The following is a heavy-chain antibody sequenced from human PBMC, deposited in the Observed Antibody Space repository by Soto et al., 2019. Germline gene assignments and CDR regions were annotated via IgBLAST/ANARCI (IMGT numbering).Heavy chain of an antibody. V-gene: IGHV3-33*01. Sequence: QVQLVESGGGVVQPGRSLRLSCAASGFTFSSYGMHWVRQAPGTGLEWVAVIWYDGSNNYYADSVKGRFTISRDNSKNTLYLQMNSLRAEDTAVYYGARDGTIVAVRSNPHYSYYYSDFWGKGTTVTVSS. J-gene: IGHJ6*03. D-gene: IGHD6-19*01. CDR3: ARDGTIVAVRSNPHYSYYYSDF. CDR1: GFTFSSYG. CDR2: IWYDGSNN.